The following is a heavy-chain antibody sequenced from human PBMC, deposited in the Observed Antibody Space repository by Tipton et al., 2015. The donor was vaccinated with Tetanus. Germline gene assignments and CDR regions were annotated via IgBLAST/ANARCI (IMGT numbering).Heavy chain of an antibody. V-gene: IGHV3-30*04. CDR2: TSYDEGHK. CDR3: ARDLRYSSSWNDS. Sequence: RSLRLSCAGSGFTFSIYAMYWVRQAPGKGLEWVAFTSYDEGHKYYADSVRGRFTVSRDNSKSTLYLQMNSLRTEGTAVYYCARDLRYSSSWNDSWGQGTLVTVSS. J-gene: IGHJ5*01. D-gene: IGHD6-13*01. CDR1: GFTFSIYA.